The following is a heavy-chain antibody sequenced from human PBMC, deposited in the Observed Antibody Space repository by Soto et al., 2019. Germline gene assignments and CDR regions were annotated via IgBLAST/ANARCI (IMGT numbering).Heavy chain of an antibody. Sequence: QMQLVQSEPEVKKPGTSVKVSCKASGFTFTSSAVQWVRQARGQRLEWIGWIVVGSGNTNYAQKFQERVTITRDMSTSTAYMELSSLRSEDTAVYYCAAQERSSSSWYGLYYYGMDVW. J-gene: IGHJ6*01. CDR1: GFTFTSSA. D-gene: IGHD6-13*01. CDR3: AAQERSSSSWYGLYYYGMDV. CDR2: IVVGSGNT. V-gene: IGHV1-58*01.